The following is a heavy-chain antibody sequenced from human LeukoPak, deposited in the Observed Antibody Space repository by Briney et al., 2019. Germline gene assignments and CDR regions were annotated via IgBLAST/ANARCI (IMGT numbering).Heavy chain of an antibody. CDR2: ISYDGSNK. CDR3: AICTGGDDAFDI. Sequence: GRSLRLSCAASGFTFSSYAMHWVRQAPGKGLEWVAVISYDGSNKYYADSVKGRFTISRDNSKNTLYLQMNSLRAEDTAVYYCAICTGGDDAFDIWGQGTMVTVSS. J-gene: IGHJ3*02. CDR1: GFTFSSYA. V-gene: IGHV3-30-3*01. D-gene: IGHD3-16*01.